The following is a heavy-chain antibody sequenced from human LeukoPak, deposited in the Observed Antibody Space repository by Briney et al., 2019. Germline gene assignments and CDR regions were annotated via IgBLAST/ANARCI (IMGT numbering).Heavy chain of an antibody. J-gene: IGHJ4*02. Sequence: GESLKISCKGSGYSFTTYWIGWVRQMPGKGLEWMGIIYPGDSDTRYSPSFQDQVTISADKSISTAYMQWTSVKASDTAIYYCARHDYYDSSGYSAGDYWGQGTLVTVSS. CDR1: GYSFTTYW. V-gene: IGHV5-51*01. D-gene: IGHD3-22*01. CDR2: IYPGDSDT. CDR3: ARHDYYDSSGYSAGDY.